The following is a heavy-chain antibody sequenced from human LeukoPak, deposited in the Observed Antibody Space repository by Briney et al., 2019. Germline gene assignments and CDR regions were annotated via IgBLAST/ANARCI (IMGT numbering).Heavy chain of an antibody. D-gene: IGHD5/OR15-5a*01. V-gene: IGHV3-49*04. Sequence: GRSLRLSCTGSGFIFGDYSMTWVRQAPGKGLEWVGFIRTKAYGWTTDYAASVKGRFSISTDDSKGIAYLQMNSLKTEDTAVYYCARALHPGYSVSWHPPGAYWGQGTLVTVSS. CDR1: GFIFGDYS. CDR2: IRTKAYGWTT. J-gene: IGHJ4*02. CDR3: ARALHPGYSVSWHPPGAY.